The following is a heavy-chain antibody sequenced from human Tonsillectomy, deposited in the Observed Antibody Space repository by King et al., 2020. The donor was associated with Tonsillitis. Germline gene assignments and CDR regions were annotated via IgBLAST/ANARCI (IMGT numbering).Heavy chain of an antibody. Sequence: QLVQSGAEVKKPGASVKVSCKVSGYTLTELSMHWVRQAPGKGLEWMGGFDPEDGETIYAQKFQGRVTMTEDTSTDTAYMELSSLRSEDTAVYYCATASDYGSGSYMSAINYYYYYGMDVWGQGTTVTVSS. D-gene: IGHD3-10*01. CDR3: ATASDYGSGSYMSAINYYYYYGMDV. CDR2: FDPEDGET. CDR1: GYTLTELS. V-gene: IGHV1-24*01. J-gene: IGHJ6*02.